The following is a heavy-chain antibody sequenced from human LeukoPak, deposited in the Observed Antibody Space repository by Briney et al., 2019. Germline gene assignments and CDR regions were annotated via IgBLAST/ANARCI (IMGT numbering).Heavy chain of an antibody. CDR1: GDSISSYY. D-gene: IGHD3-22*01. J-gene: IGHJ4*02. CDR3: ARGNYYDSSGTFDY. CDR2: IYTSGST. Sequence: SETLSLTCTVSGDSISSYYWNWIRQPAGKGLEWVGRIYTSGSTNYNPSLKSRVTMSLDTSKNHFSLKLSSVTAADTAVYYCARGNYYDSSGTFDYWGQGTLVTVSS. V-gene: IGHV4-4*07.